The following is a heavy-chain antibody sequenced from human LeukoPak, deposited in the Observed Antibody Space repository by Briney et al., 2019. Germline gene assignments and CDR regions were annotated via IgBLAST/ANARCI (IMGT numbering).Heavy chain of an antibody. D-gene: IGHD6-13*01. Sequence: ASLKLSCKTSGYTFTGYYMHWVRQAPGQGLEWMGWINPNSGGTNYAQKFQGRVTMTRDTSISTAYMEVSRLGSDDTAVYYCTRVGGGSTVAEHFQHWGQGTLVTVSS. J-gene: IGHJ1*01. CDR1: GYTFTGYY. CDR3: TRVGGGSTVAEHFQH. V-gene: IGHV1-2*02. CDR2: INPNSGGT.